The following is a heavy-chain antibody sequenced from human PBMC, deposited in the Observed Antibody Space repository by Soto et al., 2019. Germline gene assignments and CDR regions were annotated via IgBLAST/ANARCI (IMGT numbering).Heavy chain of an antibody. V-gene: IGHV1-46*01. Sequence: ASVKVSCKASGYTFTSYYMHWVRQAPGQGLEWMGIINPSGGSTSYAQKFQGRVTITADKSTSTAYMELSSLRSEDTAVYYCARDVTSKVGWFDPWGQGTLVTVSS. CDR2: INPSGGST. J-gene: IGHJ5*02. D-gene: IGHD1-26*01. CDR3: ARDVTSKVGWFDP. CDR1: GYTFTSYY.